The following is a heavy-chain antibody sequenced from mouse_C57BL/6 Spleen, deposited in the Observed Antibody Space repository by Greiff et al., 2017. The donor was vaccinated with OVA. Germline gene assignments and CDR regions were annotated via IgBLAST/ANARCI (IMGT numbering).Heavy chain of an antibody. J-gene: IGHJ3*01. Sequence: VQLQQSGAELVRPGASVTLSCKASGYTFTDYEMHWVKQTPVHGLEWIGAIDPETGGTAYNQKFKGKAILTADKSSSTAYMELRSLTSEDSAVYYCTRKEDLNGNGFAYWGQGTLVTVSA. V-gene: IGHV1-15*01. D-gene: IGHD1-1*01. CDR3: TRKEDLNGNGFAY. CDR2: IDPETGGT. CDR1: GYTFTDYE.